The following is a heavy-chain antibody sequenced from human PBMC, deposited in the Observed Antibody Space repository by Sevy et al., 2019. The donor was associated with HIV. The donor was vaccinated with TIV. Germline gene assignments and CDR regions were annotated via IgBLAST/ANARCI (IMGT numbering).Heavy chain of an antibody. D-gene: IGHD2-2*01. CDR1: GYTFTGYY. CDR3: ARGVVVVPAAMLPFDP. Sequence: ASVKVSCKASGYTFTGYYMHWVRQAPGQGLEWMGWINPNSGGTNYAQKFQGRVTMTRDTSISTAYMELSRLRSDDTAMYYCARGVVVVPAAMLPFDPWGQGTLVTVSS. J-gene: IGHJ5*02. CDR2: INPNSGGT. V-gene: IGHV1-2*02.